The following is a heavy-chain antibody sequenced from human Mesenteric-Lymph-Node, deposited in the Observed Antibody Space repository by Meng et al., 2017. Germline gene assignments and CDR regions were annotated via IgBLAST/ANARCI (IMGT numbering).Heavy chain of an antibody. CDR3: ARDLGSSGYLGY. Sequence: GGSLRLSCAGSGFTFSSYWMGWVRQAPGKGLEWVANINQDGSEKHYVDSVKGRFSISRDNAKESLYLQMNSLRVEDTALYYCARDLGSSGYLGYWGQGIVVTVSS. D-gene: IGHD3-22*01. CDR2: INQDGSEK. V-gene: IGHV3-7*01. J-gene: IGHJ4*02. CDR1: GFTFSSYW.